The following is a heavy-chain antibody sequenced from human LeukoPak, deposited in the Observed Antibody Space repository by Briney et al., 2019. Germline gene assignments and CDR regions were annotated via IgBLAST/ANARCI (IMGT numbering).Heavy chain of an antibody. D-gene: IGHD6-13*01. CDR3: ARLPGIAAV. CDR2: IYYTWST. Sequence: SETLSLTCTVSGGSTSRYDWSWIRQPPGKSLEWGGYIYYTWSTTYNPSLKSRVTISIDTSNNRFSLNLTSVTAADTAVYYCARLPGIAAVWGQGTLVIVSS. CDR1: GGSTSRYD. J-gene: IGHJ1*01. V-gene: IGHV4-59*08.